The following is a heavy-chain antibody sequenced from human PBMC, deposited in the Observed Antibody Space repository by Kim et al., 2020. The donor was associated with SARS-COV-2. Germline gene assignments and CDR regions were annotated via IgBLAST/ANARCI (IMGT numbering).Heavy chain of an antibody. CDR1: GFTVSSNS. CDR2: FYSGGST. J-gene: IGHJ4*02. D-gene: IGHD3-3*01. Sequence: GGSLRLSCAASGFTVSSNSMSWVRQAPGKGLEWISIFYSGGSTYYADSVKGRFTISRDNFKNTLYLQMNSLRGDDTAVYYCARLGGDTFGLGYWGQGTLVTVSS. CDR3: ARLGGDTFGLGY. V-gene: IGHV3-66*04.